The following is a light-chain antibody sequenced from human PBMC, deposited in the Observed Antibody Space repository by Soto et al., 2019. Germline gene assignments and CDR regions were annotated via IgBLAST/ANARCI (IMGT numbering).Light chain of an antibody. CDR3: QQYNSYPWT. V-gene: IGKV1-5*01. CDR2: DAS. J-gene: IGKJ1*01. Sequence: DIQMTQAPSTLSASGGDRVSITSRASQSISSWLAWYQQKPGKAPKLLIYDASSLESGVPSRFSGSGSGTEFTLTITSLQPDDFATYYCQQYNSYPWTFGQGTKVDIK. CDR1: QSISSW.